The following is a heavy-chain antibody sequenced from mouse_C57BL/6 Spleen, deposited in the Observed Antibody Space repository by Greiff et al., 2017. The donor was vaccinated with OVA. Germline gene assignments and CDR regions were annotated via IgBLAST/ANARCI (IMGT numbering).Heavy chain of an antibody. CDR3: ESDYYGRSYDWFAY. V-gene: IGHV5-4*01. Sequence: EVQRVESGGGLVKPGGSLKLSCAASGFTFSSYAMSWVRQTPEKRLEWVATISDGGSYTYYPDNVKGRFTISRDNAKNNLYLQMSHLKSEDTAMYYCESDYYGRSYDWFAYWGQGTLVTVSA. CDR1: GFTFSSYA. J-gene: IGHJ3*01. D-gene: IGHD1-1*01. CDR2: ISDGGSYT.